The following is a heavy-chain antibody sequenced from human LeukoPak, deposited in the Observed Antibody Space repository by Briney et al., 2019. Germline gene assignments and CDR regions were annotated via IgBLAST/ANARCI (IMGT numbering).Heavy chain of an antibody. D-gene: IGHD5-24*01. CDR3: AREQMAPKGRVAFDI. V-gene: IGHV1-46*01. J-gene: IGHJ3*02. CDR2: INPSGGST. Sequence: GASVKVSCKASGYTFTSYYMHWVRQAPGQGLEWMGIINPSGGSTRYAQKFQGRVTMTRDMSTSTVYMELSSLRSEDTAVYYCAREQMAPKGRVAFDIWGQGTMVTVSS. CDR1: GYTFTSYY.